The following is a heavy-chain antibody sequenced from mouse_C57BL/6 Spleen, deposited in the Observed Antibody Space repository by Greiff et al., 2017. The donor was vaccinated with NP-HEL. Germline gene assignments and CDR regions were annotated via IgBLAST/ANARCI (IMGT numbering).Heavy chain of an antibody. CDR3: ARGDGSSSFAY. D-gene: IGHD1-1*01. CDR1: GYTFTSYW. CDR2: IDPSDSET. V-gene: IGHV1-52*01. Sequence: QVQLQQPGAELVRPGSSVKLSCKASGYTFTSYWMHWVKQRPIQGLEWIGNIDPSDSETHYNQKFKDKATLTVDKSSSTAYKQLSSLTSEDSAVYYCARGDGSSSFAYWGQGTLVTVSA. J-gene: IGHJ3*01.